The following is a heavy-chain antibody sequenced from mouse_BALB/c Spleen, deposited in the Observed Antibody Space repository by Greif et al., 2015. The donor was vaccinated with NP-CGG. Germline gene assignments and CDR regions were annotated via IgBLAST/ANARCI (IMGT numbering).Heavy chain of an antibody. CDR2: INPYNDGT. CDR3: ARSMDLLEDAMDY. Sequence: EVQLQQSGPELVKPGASVKMSCKASGYTFTSYVMHWVKQKPGQGLEWIGYINPYNDGTKYNEKFKGKATLTSDKSSXTAYMELSSLTSEDSAVYYCARSMDLLEDAMDYWGQGTSVTVSS. J-gene: IGHJ4*01. V-gene: IGHV1-14*01. D-gene: IGHD2-1*01. CDR1: GYTFTSYV.